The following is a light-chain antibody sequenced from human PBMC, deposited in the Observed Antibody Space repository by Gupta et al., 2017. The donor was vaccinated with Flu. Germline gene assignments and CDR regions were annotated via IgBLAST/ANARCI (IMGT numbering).Light chain of an antibody. J-gene: IGLJ3*02. CDR3: QSYDTSLSGWV. CDR2: GSS. CDR1: SSNIGAGYD. Sequence: VTISCTGSSSNIGAGYDVHWYRQLPGRAPKVLIYGSSNRPSGVPDRFFGSKSGISASLAITGLQAEDEADYYCQSYDTSLSGWVFGGGTKVTAL. V-gene: IGLV1-40*01.